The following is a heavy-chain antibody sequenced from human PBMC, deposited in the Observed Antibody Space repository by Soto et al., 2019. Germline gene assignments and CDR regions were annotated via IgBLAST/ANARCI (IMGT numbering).Heavy chain of an antibody. CDR1: GFTFSSYA. D-gene: IGHD2-15*01. CDR3: AKIKVVAATRNFKWVPNYFDY. V-gene: IGHV3-23*01. J-gene: IGHJ4*02. Sequence: GGSLRLSCAASGFTFSSYAMSWVRQAPGKGLEWVSAISGSGGSTYYADSVKGRFTISRDNSKNTLYLQMNSLRAEDTAVYYCAKIKVVAATRNFKWVPNYFDYWGQGTLVTVSS. CDR2: ISGSGGST.